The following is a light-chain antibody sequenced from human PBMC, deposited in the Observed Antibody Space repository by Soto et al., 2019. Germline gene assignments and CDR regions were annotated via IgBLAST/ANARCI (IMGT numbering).Light chain of an antibody. CDR2: DAS. V-gene: IGKV3-20*01. Sequence: EIVLTQSPGTLSLSPGERATLSCRASQSVSSTYFAWYQQKPGQAPRLLIYDASNRATGIPARFSDSGSGTDFTLTISRLEPEDFAVYYCQQYGSSGTFGQGTKVDIK. CDR3: QQYGSSGT. J-gene: IGKJ1*01. CDR1: QSVSSTY.